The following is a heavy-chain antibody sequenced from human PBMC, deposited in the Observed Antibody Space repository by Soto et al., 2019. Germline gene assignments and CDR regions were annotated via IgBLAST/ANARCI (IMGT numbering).Heavy chain of an antibody. CDR1: GFTCSSYG. J-gene: IGHJ4*02. CDR2: IWYDGSNK. V-gene: IGHV3-33*01. D-gene: IGHD6-19*01. CDR3: ARARGIYSSGWYYFEY. Sequence: GGSLRLYCSASGFTCSSYGMHWFLHAAAKGLEWVSVIWYDGSNKYYADSLKGRFTISRDNSKNTLYLQMNSRRAEDTAVYYCARARGIYSSGWYYFEYWGQGTLVTVS.